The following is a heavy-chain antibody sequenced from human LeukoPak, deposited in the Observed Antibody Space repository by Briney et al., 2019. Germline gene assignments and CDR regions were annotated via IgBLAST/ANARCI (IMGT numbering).Heavy chain of an antibody. Sequence: ASVKVSCKVSGYTLTELSMHWVRQAPGKGLEGMGGFDPEDGETIYAQKFQGRVTMTEDTSTDTAYMELSSLRSEDTAVYYCATVVPAADAWYFDYWGQGTLVTVSS. D-gene: IGHD2-2*01. V-gene: IGHV1-24*01. CDR3: ATVVPAADAWYFDY. CDR1: GYTLTELS. CDR2: FDPEDGET. J-gene: IGHJ4*02.